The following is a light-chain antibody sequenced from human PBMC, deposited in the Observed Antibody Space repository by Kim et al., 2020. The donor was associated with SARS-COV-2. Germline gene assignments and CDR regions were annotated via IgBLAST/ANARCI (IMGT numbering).Light chain of an antibody. CDR2: NTD. CDR3: AACDNTLYGCV. V-gene: IGLV1-44*01. CDR1: SSNIGSNP. J-gene: IGLJ1*01. Sequence: GQSVTISCSWSSSNIGSNPVNWYQQFPGTAPKLLIYNTDQRPSGVPDRFSASSSDSSASLAISGLQSEDEADYYCAACDNTLYGCVFGGGTKVTVL.